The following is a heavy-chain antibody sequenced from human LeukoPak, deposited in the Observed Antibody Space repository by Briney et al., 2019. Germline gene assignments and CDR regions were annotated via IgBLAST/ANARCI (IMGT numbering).Heavy chain of an antibody. J-gene: IGHJ4*02. Sequence: PGGSLRLSCAASGFTFNTYAMKWVRQAPGKGLEWVSVITGNAGLIAYADSVRGRFTISRDNSKNMLYLQMNSLTAEVTAVYYCAKDRTPDGYYSIDYWGQGTPVTVSS. V-gene: IGHV3-23*01. CDR1: GFTFNTYA. CDR3: AKDRTPDGYYSIDY. D-gene: IGHD3-22*01. CDR2: ITGNAGLI.